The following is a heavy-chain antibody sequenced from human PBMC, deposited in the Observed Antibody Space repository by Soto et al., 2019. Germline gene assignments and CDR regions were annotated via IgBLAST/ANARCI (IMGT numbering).Heavy chain of an antibody. CDR1: GFTFSSYE. Sequence: QLVESGGGSVQPGLSLRLSCAPSGFTFSSYEMNWVRQAPGKGLEWVSSSSVSGTMRFYADAVKGRFTISRDNTKKVLYLQMTSLRSEATALYYCATAGLAGPVCGQGTTVPVSS. D-gene: IGHD6-19*01. CDR3: ATAGLAGPV. CDR2: SSVSGTMR. J-gene: IGHJ6*02. V-gene: IGHV3-48*03.